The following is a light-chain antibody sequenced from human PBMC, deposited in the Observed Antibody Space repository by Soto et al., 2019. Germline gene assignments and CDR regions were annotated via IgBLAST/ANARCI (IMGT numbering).Light chain of an antibody. CDR1: SSDVGGYNY. Sequence: QSALTQSASVSGSPGQSITISCTGTSSDVGGYNYVSWYQQRPGKAPKVMIYDVSNRPSGVSNRFSGSKSGNTASLTISGLQAEDEADYYCSSYTTSTTYVFGTGTKLTVL. CDR3: SSYTTSTTYV. V-gene: IGLV2-14*01. CDR2: DVS. J-gene: IGLJ1*01.